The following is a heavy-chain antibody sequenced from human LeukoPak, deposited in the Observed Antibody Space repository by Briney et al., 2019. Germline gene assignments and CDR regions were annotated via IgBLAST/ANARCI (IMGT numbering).Heavy chain of an antibody. D-gene: IGHD6-13*01. V-gene: IGHV3-30*04. CDR2: ISYDGSDK. J-gene: IGHJ4*02. Sequence: QSGGSLRLSCAASGFTFSSYAMHWVRQAPGKGLEWVALISYDGSDKIYTDSVKGRFTISRDNSESTLYLQMDSLRGDDAAVYYCAKAVGRISWSFDYWGQGALVTVSS. CDR3: AKAVGRISWSFDY. CDR1: GFTFSSYA.